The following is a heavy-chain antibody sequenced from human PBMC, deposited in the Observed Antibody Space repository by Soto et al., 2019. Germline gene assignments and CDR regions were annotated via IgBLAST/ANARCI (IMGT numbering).Heavy chain of an antibody. CDR2: IYRTGGR. V-gene: IGHV4-4*02. Sequence: PSETLSLTCFVSGDSINNTYWWSWVRQAPEKGLEWIGAIYRTGGRSYMPSLRGRITLSVDTSKNQFSLKLTSVTAADTAVYYCARAVYCTTANCWDDFHYYNIDVWGQGTAVTVSS. CDR1: GDSINNTYW. J-gene: IGHJ6*02. D-gene: IGHD2-2*01. CDR3: ARAVYCTTANCWDDFHYYNIDV.